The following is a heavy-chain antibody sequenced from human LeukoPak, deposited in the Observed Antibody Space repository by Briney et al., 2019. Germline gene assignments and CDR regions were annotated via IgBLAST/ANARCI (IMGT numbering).Heavy chain of an antibody. CDR2: MNPSSGAT. V-gene: IGHV1-2*02. Sequence: ASVKVSCKASGYTFTGYYMHWVRQAPGQGLEWMGWMNPSSGATNYAQKFQGRVTMTRDTSSSTAYMELSRLTSDDTAVYYCARDPTNWIDYWGQGTLVTVSS. J-gene: IGHJ4*02. CDR3: ARDPTNWIDY. CDR1: GYTFTGYY. D-gene: IGHD1-1*01.